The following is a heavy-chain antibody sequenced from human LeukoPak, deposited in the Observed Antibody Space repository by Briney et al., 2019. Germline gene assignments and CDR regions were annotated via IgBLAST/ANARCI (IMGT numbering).Heavy chain of an antibody. Sequence: ASVKVSCKPSGYTLSSYGISWVRQAPGQGLEWMGRTSAYNGNTNHAQKFQGRVTMTTDTSTSTAYMELRSLRSDDTAVYYCAREYCSSTSCYGVDYWGQGTLVTVSS. V-gene: IGHV1-18*01. CDR1: GYTLSSYG. J-gene: IGHJ4*02. CDR2: TSAYNGNT. D-gene: IGHD2-2*01. CDR3: AREYCSSTSCYGVDY.